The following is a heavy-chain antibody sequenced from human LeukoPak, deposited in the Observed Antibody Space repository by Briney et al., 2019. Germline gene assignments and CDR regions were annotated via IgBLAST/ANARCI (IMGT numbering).Heavy chain of an antibody. V-gene: IGHV3-21*01. CDR1: GFTFSSYI. Sequence: GGSLRLSCAASGFTFSSYIMNWVRQAPGKGLEWVSSISSSSSYIYYADSVKGRFTISRDNAKNSLYLQMNSLRAEDTAVYYCARGVPPRGYSYGPLYFDYWGQGPLVTVSS. CDR2: ISSSSSYI. CDR3: ARGVPPRGYSYGPLYFDY. J-gene: IGHJ4*02. D-gene: IGHD5-18*01.